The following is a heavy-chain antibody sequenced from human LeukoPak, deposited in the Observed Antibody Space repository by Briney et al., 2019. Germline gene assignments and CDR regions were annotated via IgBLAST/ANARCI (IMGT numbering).Heavy chain of an antibody. V-gene: IGHV1-18*01. CDR1: GYTFNSHG. J-gene: IGHJ4*02. CDR2: ISTYHGNT. CDR3: ARDIYYDSSVYYRH. Sequence: VASVKVSCKASGYTFNSHGISWVRQAPGQGLEWMGWISTYHGNTNYAQKLQGRVTMTTDTSTSTAYMELRSLRSDDTAVYYCARDIYYDSSVYYRHWGQGTLVTVSS. D-gene: IGHD3-22*01.